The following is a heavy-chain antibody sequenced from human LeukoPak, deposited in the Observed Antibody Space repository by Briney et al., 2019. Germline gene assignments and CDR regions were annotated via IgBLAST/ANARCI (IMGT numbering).Heavy chain of an antibody. Sequence: ASVKVSCKASGYTFTGYYMHWVRQAPGQGLEWMGWINPNSGGTNYAQKFQGRVTMTRDTSISTAYMELSRLRSDDTAVYYCARDELPPVMDSSXYFLYWGQGTLVTVSS. CDR2: INPNSGGT. CDR3: ARDELPPVMDSSXYFLY. D-gene: IGHD3-22*01. CDR1: GYTFTGYY. J-gene: IGHJ4*02. V-gene: IGHV1-2*02.